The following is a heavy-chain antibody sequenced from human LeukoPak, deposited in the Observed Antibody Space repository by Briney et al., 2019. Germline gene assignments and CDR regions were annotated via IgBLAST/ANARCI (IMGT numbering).Heavy chain of an antibody. CDR1: GGSINNSPYS. Sequence: PSETLSLTCAVSGGSINNSPYSWAWIRQPPGKGLEWIGSLSYSGSTHYNPSLRSRVTISVDTSKNQFSLKLSSVTAADTAVYYCARECVDIVVVPAAKPDYYYYMDVWGKGTTVTVSS. CDR3: ARECVDIVVVPAAKPDYYYYMDV. D-gene: IGHD2-2*01. J-gene: IGHJ6*03. CDR2: LSYSGST. V-gene: IGHV4-39*07.